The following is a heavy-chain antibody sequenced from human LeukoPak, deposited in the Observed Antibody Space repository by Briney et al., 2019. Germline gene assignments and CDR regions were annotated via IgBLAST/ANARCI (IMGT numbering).Heavy chain of an antibody. D-gene: IGHD5-12*01. Sequence: GGSLRLSCAASGFTFSTYAMTWVRQAPGQGLEWVSSISGSGSGTYYADSVKGRFTISRDNSKNTLYLQMNSLRAEDTAVYYCAKIRYSGYDHSDYFDYWGQGTLVTVSS. CDR1: GFTFSTYA. V-gene: IGHV3-23*01. CDR2: ISGSGSGT. CDR3: AKIRYSGYDHSDYFDY. J-gene: IGHJ4*02.